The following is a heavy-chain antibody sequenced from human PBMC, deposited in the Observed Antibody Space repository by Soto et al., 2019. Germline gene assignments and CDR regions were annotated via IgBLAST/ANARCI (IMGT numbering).Heavy chain of an antibody. CDR2: IIPLHNTS. CDR3: ASWSNCKTLYYDGLDV. Sequence: QVQLLQSGAEVKKPGSSVKVSCKVSGGAFNNYALNWVRHGPGQGLEWLGGIIPLHNTSNYSLKFLGRVTVTADISSTTVYMELNSLTSDDTATYYCASWSNCKTLYYDGLDVWGQGTTVTVSS. J-gene: IGHJ6*02. D-gene: IGHD1-20*01. CDR1: GGAFNNYA. V-gene: IGHV1-69*06.